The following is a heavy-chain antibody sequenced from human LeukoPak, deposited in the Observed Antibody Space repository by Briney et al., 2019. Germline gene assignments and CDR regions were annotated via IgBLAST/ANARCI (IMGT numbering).Heavy chain of an antibody. CDR1: GFTFNNAW. D-gene: IGHD6-6*01. Sequence: GGSLRLSCAASGFTFNNAWMNWVRQAPGKGLEWVSYISSGRTIYYADSVKGRFTISRDNAKNSLYLQMNSLRAEDTAVYYCARLYSSSSGKAFDIWGQGTMVTVSS. V-gene: IGHV3-69-1*02. CDR2: ISSGRTI. CDR3: ARLYSSSSGKAFDI. J-gene: IGHJ3*02.